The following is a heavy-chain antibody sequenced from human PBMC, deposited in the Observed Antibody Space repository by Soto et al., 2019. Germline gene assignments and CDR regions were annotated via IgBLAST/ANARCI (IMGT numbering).Heavy chain of an antibody. V-gene: IGHV3-23*01. CDR2: SSARGGGS. D-gene: IGHD5-12*01. Sequence: EVQLLESGGGLVQPGGSLRLSCAASGFSFHSYAMVWVRQAPGKGLEWVSVSSARGGGSYFADSVKGRFTISRDNSKNVLSLEMNNLRAEDTAIYFCAKGSIEYSASVEHWGQGTLVIVSS. CDR1: GFSFHSYA. CDR3: AKGSIEYSASVEH. J-gene: IGHJ4*02.